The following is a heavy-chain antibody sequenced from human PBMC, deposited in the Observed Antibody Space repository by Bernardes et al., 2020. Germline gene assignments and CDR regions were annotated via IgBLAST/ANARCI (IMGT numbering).Heavy chain of an antibody. Sequence: ASVKVSCKVSGYTLIELSMHWVRQAPGRGLAWMGGFDPETGETIYAQNFQGRVTMTEDTSTNTAFMDLSTLRSEDTAVYYCATLIPVHPSTGFDPWGQGTLITVSS. CDR3: ATLIPVHPSTGFDP. CDR1: GYTLIELS. V-gene: IGHV1-24*01. CDR2: FDPETGET. J-gene: IGHJ5*02. D-gene: IGHD1-1*01.